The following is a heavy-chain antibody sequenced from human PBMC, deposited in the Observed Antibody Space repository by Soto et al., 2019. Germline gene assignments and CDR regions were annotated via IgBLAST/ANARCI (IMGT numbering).Heavy chain of an antibody. CDR1: GFSVSSNY. J-gene: IGHJ5*02. CDR2: HYSGGST. CDR3: ARHRHPRGTVGATSPLDP. Sequence: GGSLRLSCAISGFSVSSNYLSWVRQAPGKGLEWVSVHYSGGSTYYAASVQGRFTISRDKSNNTLYLQMRRVRAEDTAVYFCARHRHPRGTVGATSPLDPWGQGTQVTSPQ. D-gene: IGHD1-26*01. V-gene: IGHV3-53*01.